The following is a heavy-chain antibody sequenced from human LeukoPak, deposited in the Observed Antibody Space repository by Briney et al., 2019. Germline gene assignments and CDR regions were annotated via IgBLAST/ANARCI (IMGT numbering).Heavy chain of an antibody. Sequence: SETLSLTCIVSGGSMSTYSWTWLRQPAEKALEWIGQIYTSGNTNYNPSLKSRVTMSVDTSKNQFSLKLTSVTAADTAVYYCARRGSISGWSFDYWGQGIQVT. CDR1: GGSMSTYS. D-gene: IGHD6-19*01. V-gene: IGHV4-4*07. CDR2: IYTSGNT. J-gene: IGHJ4*02. CDR3: ARRGSISGWSFDY.